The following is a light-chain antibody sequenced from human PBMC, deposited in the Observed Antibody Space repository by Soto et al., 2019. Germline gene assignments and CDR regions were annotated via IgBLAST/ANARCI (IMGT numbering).Light chain of an antibody. CDR2: EVS. CDR3: SSYTSRSTRV. V-gene: IGLV2-14*01. J-gene: IGLJ1*01. CDR1: SSDVGGYNY. Sequence: QSALTQPASVSGSPGQSITISCTGTSSDVGGYNYVSWYQQHPGKAPKLMIYEVSNRPSGVSNRFPGSKSGNTASLTISGLQAEDEADYYCSSYTSRSTRVFGTGTKVTVL.